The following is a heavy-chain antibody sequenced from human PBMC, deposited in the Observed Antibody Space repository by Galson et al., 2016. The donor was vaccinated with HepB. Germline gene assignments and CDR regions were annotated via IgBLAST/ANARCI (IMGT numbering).Heavy chain of an antibody. J-gene: IGHJ4*02. CDR3: ARSREYFGSGSYLDY. Sequence: SLRLSCAASGFNFISYGMHWVRQAPGKGLEWVAVTWFDGNYKDYAESVKGRITVSRDNTKNTLSLQLDSLRAEDTAVYHCARSREYFGSGSYLDYWGQGGLVTVSS. V-gene: IGHV3-33*01. D-gene: IGHD3-10*01. CDR1: GFNFISYG. CDR2: TWFDGNYK.